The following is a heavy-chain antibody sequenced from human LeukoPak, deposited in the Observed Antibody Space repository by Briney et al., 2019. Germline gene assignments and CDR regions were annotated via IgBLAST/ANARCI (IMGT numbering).Heavy chain of an antibody. CDR1: GFTFSSYW. CDR2: INSDGSST. Sequence: GGSLRLSCAASGFTFSSYWMHWVRQAPGKGLVWVSRINSDGSSTSYADSVRGRFSISRDNAKNTLYLQMNSLRAEDTAVYYCAAAPQTYRYLAYWGQGTLVTVSS. J-gene: IGHJ4*02. CDR3: AAAPQTYRYLAY. V-gene: IGHV3-74*01. D-gene: IGHD3-16*02.